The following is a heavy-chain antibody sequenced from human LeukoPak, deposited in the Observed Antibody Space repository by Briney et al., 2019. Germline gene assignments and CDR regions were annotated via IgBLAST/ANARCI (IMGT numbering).Heavy chain of an antibody. J-gene: IGHJ4*02. D-gene: IGHD6-13*01. Sequence: PSETLSLTCTVSGGSISNKYWSWIRQPPGKGLEWIGYIYYSGNTNYNPSLKSRVTILVDTSKNQVSLKLSSVTAADTAVYYCARGRGSSWYNHWGQGTLVTVSS. V-gene: IGHV4-59*01. CDR2: IYYSGNT. CDR3: ARGRGSSWYNH. CDR1: GGSISNKY.